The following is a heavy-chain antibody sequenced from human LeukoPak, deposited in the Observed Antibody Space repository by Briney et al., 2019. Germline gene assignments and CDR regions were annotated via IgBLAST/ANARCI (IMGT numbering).Heavy chain of an antibody. Sequence: PSETLSLTCTVSGGSISSSSYYWGWIRQPPGKGLEWIGSIYYSGSTYYNPSLKSRVTISVDTSKNQFSLKLSSVTAADTAVYYCARGGNYYYYYMDVWGKGTTVTVSS. CDR1: GGSISSSSYY. J-gene: IGHJ6*03. V-gene: IGHV4-39*01. CDR2: IYYSGST. CDR3: ARGGNYYYYYMDV. D-gene: IGHD3-16*01.